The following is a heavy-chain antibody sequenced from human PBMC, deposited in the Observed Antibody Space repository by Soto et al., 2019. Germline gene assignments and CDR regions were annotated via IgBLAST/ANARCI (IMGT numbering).Heavy chain of an antibody. J-gene: IGHJ4*02. V-gene: IGHV2-70*01. Sequence: SGPTLVNPKQTLTLTCTFSGFSLDTRGMSVSWIRQPPGKALEWLALIDWDGDDHYSASLKTRLTISKDTSKNHVVLTVTDMDPLDTATYFCARRGFNSRWSSYYFDYWGPGSPVTLSS. CDR2: IDWDGDD. CDR1: GFSLDTRGMS. D-gene: IGHD6-13*01. CDR3: ARRGFNSRWSSYYFDY.